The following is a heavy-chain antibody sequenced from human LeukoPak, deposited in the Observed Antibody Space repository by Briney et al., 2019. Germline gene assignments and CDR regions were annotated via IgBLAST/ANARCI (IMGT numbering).Heavy chain of an antibody. CDR3: AKDSLADIDY. D-gene: IGHD3-16*01. J-gene: IGHJ4*02. CDR1: GFIFSTYG. V-gene: IGHV3-30*02. CDR2: IRHDGSIK. Sequence: GVSLRLSCAASGFIFSTYGMYWVRQAPGKGPEWVAFIRHDGSIKNYADSVKGRSTISRDNSKNTLYLQMNSLRAEDTAVYYCAKDSLADIDYWGQGTLVTVSS.